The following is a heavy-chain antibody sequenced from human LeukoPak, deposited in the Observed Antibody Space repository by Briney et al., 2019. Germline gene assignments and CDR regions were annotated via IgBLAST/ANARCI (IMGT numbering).Heavy chain of an antibody. CDR1: GFTFSSYG. CDR3: ARVGGRFGTKNWFDP. V-gene: IGHV3-30*02. J-gene: IGHJ5*02. D-gene: IGHD3-10*01. CDR2: IRYDGSNK. Sequence: GGSLRLSCAASGFTFSSYGMHWVRQAPGKGLEWVAFIRYDGSNKYYADSVKGRFTISRDNSKNTLYLQMNSLRAEDTAVYYCARVGGRFGTKNWFDPWGQGTLVTVSS.